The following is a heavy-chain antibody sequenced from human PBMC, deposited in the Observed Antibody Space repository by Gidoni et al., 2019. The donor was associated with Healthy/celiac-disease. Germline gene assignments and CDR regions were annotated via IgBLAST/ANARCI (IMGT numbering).Heavy chain of an antibody. D-gene: IGHD2-2*01. CDR2: IYYSGST. J-gene: IGHJ6*02. CDR3: ARVVPAANYYYYGMDV. CDR1: GGSISSSSYY. V-gene: IGHV4-39*01. Sequence: QLQLQESGPGLVKPSETLSPTCTVPGGSISSSSYYWGWIRQPPGKGLEWIGSIYYSGSTYYNPSLKSRVTISVDTSKNQFSLKLSSVTAADTAVYYCARVVPAANYYYYGMDVWGQGTTVTVSS.